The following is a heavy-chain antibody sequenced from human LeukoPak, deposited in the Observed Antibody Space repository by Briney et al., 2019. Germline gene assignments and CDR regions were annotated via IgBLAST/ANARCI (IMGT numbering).Heavy chain of an antibody. D-gene: IGHD2-15*01. CDR3: ARGLSSLNWLDP. CDR1: GGSISDYY. V-gene: IGHV4-59*01. CDR2: IYYSGST. Sequence: PSETLSLTCTVSGGSISDYYWSWIRQPPRKGLEWIGYIYYSGSTNYNPSLKSRVTMSVDTSKNQFSLKLNSVTAADTAVYYCARGLSSLNWLDPWGQGTLVTVSS. J-gene: IGHJ5*02.